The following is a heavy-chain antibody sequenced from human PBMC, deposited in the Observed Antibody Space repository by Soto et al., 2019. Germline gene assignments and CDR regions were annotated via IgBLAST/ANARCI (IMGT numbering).Heavy chain of an antibody. CDR2: ISYEGSNQ. CDR1: GFTLRSYA. J-gene: IGHJ6*02. V-gene: IGHV3-30*04. CDR3: ARSGSYYGIDL. Sequence: QVQLVESGGGVVQPGKSLRLSFAASGFTLRSYAMHWVRQVPGKGLEWLAVISYEGSNQYYADSVQGRFTLTRDNAKKTVDLQMNSLRDDDTAVYFCARSGSYYGIDLWGQGTTVTVYS.